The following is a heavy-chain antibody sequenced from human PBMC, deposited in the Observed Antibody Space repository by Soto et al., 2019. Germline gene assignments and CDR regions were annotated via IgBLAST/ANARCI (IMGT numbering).Heavy chain of an antibody. J-gene: IGHJ5*02. D-gene: IGHD3-3*01. V-gene: IGHV3-7*01. CDR3: ARLYADFWSGFP. CDR1: GFTFSSYW. Sequence: EVQLVESGGNLVQPGGSLRLSCAASGFTFSSYWMSWVRQAPGKGLEWVANIKQDGSEEYYLDSVEGRFAISRDNAKNPLYLQMNSVRAEETAVYYCARLYADFWSGFPWGQGTLVTVSS. CDR2: IKQDGSEE.